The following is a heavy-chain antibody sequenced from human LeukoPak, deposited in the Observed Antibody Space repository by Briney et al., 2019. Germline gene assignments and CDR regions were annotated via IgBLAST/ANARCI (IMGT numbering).Heavy chain of an antibody. J-gene: IGHJ1*01. CDR1: GGTFSSYA. V-gene: IGHV1-69*13. CDR3: AREGLYYYDSSGYYGAYFQH. D-gene: IGHD3-22*01. CDR2: IIPIFGTA. Sequence: GASVKVSCKASGGTFSSYAISWVRQAPGQGLEWMGGIIPIFGTANYAQKFQGRVTITADESTSTAYMELSSLRSEDTAVYYCAREGLYYYDSSGYYGAYFQHWGQGTLVTVSS.